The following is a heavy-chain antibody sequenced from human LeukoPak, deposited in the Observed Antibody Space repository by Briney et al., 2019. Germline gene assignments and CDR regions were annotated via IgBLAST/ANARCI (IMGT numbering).Heavy chain of an antibody. CDR2: ITTTSSFI. J-gene: IGHJ3*02. Sequence: GGSLRLSCVASGFTFSRNTMNWVRQAPGKGLEWVSSITTTSSFIYYADSVKGRFTISRDNAENSLYLQMNSLRAEDTAVYYCARDWDYDSSGYYSDAFDIWGQGTMVTVSS. CDR1: GFTFSRNT. V-gene: IGHV3-21*01. CDR3: ARDWDYDSSGYYSDAFDI. D-gene: IGHD3-22*01.